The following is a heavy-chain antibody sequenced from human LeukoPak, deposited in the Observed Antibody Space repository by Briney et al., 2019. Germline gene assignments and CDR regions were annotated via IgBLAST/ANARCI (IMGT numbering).Heavy chain of an antibody. CDR1: GYTFTSYG. J-gene: IGHJ4*02. CDR2: ISAYNGNT. CDR3: ARGLSLLTPTSFDY. Sequence: PRASVKVSCKASGYTFTSYGISWVRQAPGQGLEWMGWISAYNGNTNYAQKLQGRVTMTTDTSTSTAYMELRSLRSDDTAVYYCARGLSLLTPTSFDYWGQGTLVTVSS. V-gene: IGHV1-18*01. D-gene: IGHD1-26*01.